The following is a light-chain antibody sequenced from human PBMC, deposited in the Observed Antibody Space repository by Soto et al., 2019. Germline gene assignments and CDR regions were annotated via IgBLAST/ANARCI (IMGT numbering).Light chain of an antibody. CDR3: QQRSNWPPIT. CDR2: DAS. J-gene: IGKJ5*01. V-gene: IGKV3-11*01. CDR1: QSVPSTY. Sequence: VLSQSPGILSLSPGERATLSCRASQSVPSTYFAWYQQKPGQAPRLLIYDASNRATGIPARFSGSGSGTDFTLTISSLEPEDFAVYYCQQRSNWPPITFGQGTRLEIK.